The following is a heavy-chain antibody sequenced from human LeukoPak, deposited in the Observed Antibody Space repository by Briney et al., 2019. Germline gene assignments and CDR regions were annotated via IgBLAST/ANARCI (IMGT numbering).Heavy chain of an antibody. D-gene: IGHD6-13*01. J-gene: IGHJ4*02. CDR3: ARDLRRSSSYDY. CDR2: INPNSGGT. V-gene: IGHV1-2*02. Sequence: VASVKVSCKASGYTFTGYYMHWVRQAPGQGPEWMGWINPNSGGTNYAQKFQGRVTMTRDTSISTAYMELSRLRSDDTAVYYCARDLRRSSSYDYWGQGTLVTVSS. CDR1: GYTFTGYY.